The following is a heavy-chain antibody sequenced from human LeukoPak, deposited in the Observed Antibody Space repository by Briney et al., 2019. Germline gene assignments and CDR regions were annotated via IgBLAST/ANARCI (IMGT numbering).Heavy chain of an antibody. CDR3: AKVGPRYQTDWGINDY. V-gene: IGHV3-30*02. D-gene: IGHD7-27*01. CDR2: IRYDGSNK. J-gene: IGHJ4*02. Sequence: TGGSLRLSCAASAFTFTFSTSGMHWVRQAPGKGLEWVAFIRYDGSNKYYADSVKGRFTISRDNSKNTLYLQMNSLRAEDTAVYYCAKVGPRYQTDWGINDYWGQGTLVTVSS. CDR1: AFTFTFSTSG.